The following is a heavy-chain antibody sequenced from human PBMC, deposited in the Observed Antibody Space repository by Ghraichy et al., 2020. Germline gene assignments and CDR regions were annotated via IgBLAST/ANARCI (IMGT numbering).Heavy chain of an antibody. CDR1: GGSISTTSYH. J-gene: IGHJ4*02. Sequence: SEKRGLTCTVSGGSISTTSYHWGWVRQPPGKGLEWIGSIFYSGNTYYSPSLQSRVTISVDTSKNRFSLTLSSMTAADTAVYFCTREAAGAADYWGQGTLVTVSS. CDR3: TREAAGAADY. CDR2: IFYSGNT. D-gene: IGHD6-25*01. V-gene: IGHV4-39*02.